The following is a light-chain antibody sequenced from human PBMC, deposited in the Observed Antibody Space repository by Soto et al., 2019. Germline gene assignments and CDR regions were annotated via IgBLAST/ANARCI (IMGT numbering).Light chain of an antibody. CDR2: KAS. CDR3: QQYNSLWK. J-gene: IGKJ1*01. V-gene: IGKV1-5*03. Sequence: DMQMTQSPSTLSASVGDRVTITCRASQSISSWLAWYQQKPGKAPKLLIYKASSLESGVPSRFSGSGSGTEFTLTISSLQPDDFATYYCQQYNSLWKFGQGTKVEIK. CDR1: QSISSW.